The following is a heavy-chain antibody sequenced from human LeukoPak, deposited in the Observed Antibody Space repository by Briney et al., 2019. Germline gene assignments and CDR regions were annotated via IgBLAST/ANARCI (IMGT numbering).Heavy chain of an antibody. Sequence: SETLSLTCAVYGGSFSGYYWSWIRQPPGKGLEWIGEINHSGSTNYNPSLKSRVTIPVDTSKNQFSLKLSSVTAADTAVYYCARGMPSAFDIWGQGTMVTVSS. CDR3: ARGMPSAFDI. CDR2: INHSGST. J-gene: IGHJ3*02. V-gene: IGHV4-34*01. CDR1: GGSFSGYY. D-gene: IGHD2-2*01.